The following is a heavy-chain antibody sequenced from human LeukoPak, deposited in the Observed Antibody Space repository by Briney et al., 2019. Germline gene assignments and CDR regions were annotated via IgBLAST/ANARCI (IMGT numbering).Heavy chain of an antibody. J-gene: IGHJ4*02. Sequence: PGGSLRLSCEASGFTFSTYAMTWVRQAPGKGLEWVSSIGSAGTYIYYADSVNGRFTISRDNAKNSLYLQMDSLRVEDTALYYCARDLSSSSLDYWGQGTLVTVS. CDR3: ARDLSSSSLDY. V-gene: IGHV3-21*01. CDR1: GFTFSTYA. D-gene: IGHD6-6*01. CDR2: IGSAGTYI.